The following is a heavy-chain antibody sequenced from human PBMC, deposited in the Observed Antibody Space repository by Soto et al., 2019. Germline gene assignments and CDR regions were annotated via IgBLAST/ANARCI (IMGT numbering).Heavy chain of an antibody. CDR1: GDSVSSNSAA. Sequence: SQTLSLTCAISGDSVSSNSAAWNWIRQSPSRGLEWLGRTYYRSKWYNDYAVSVKSRITINPDTSKNQFSLQLNSVTPEDTAVYYCARESRPRGYCSGGSCYSWFDPWGQGTLVTVLL. V-gene: IGHV6-1*01. CDR3: ARESRPRGYCSGGSCYSWFDP. CDR2: TYYRSKWYN. J-gene: IGHJ5*02. D-gene: IGHD2-15*01.